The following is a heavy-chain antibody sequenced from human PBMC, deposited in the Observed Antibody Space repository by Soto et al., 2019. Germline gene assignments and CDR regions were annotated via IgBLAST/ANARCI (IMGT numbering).Heavy chain of an antibody. D-gene: IGHD3-3*01. CDR1: GGSFSGYY. J-gene: IGHJ6*03. V-gene: IGHV4-34*01. CDR3: SRGYYDFWSGDYYYYYYMDV. Sequence: SETLSLTCAVYGGSFSGYYWSWIRQPPGKGLEWIGEINHSGSTNYNPSIKSRVTISVDTSKNQFSLKLSSVAAADTAVYYCSRGYYDFWSGDYYYYYYMDVWGKGTTVTVSS. CDR2: INHSGST.